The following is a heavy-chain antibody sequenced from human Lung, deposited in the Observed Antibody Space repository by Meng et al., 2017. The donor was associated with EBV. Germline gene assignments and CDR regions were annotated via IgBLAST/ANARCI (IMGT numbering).Heavy chain of an antibody. J-gene: IGHJ5*02. Sequence: QLRLQESGPGLVKPSQTLSLTCTVSGGSISSGGYYWSWIRQHPGKGLEWIGYIHSSGSTYYNPSLRSRLTISVDTSKNQFSLKLSSVTAADTAVYYCARASYGSGSPLGESWFDPWGQGTLVTVSS. CDR2: IHSSGST. D-gene: IGHD3-10*01. V-gene: IGHV4-31*03. CDR3: ARASYGSGSPLGESWFDP. CDR1: GGSISSGGYY.